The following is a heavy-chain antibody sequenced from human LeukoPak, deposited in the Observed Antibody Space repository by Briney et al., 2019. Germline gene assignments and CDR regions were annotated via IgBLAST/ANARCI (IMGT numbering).Heavy chain of an antibody. CDR3: AGEYCSSTSCYARPSDVSYSGMAV. Sequence: GGSLRRSCAASGFTFRSYGMLWVRQAPGRGLERVAVISYDGSNKYYPESMKGRFTLYRHTSKNTPNLQMNSLRAEDTAVYYLAGEYCSSTSCYARPSDVSYSGMAVWGKGTTVTVSS. J-gene: IGHJ6*04. D-gene: IGHD2-2*01. V-gene: IGHV3-30*03. CDR1: GFTFRSYG. CDR2: ISYDGSNK.